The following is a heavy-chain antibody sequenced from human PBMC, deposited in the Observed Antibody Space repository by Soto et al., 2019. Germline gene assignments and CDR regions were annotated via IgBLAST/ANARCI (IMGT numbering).Heavy chain of an antibody. J-gene: IGHJ4*02. V-gene: IGHV4-59*11. CDR2: IDYKGNT. CDR3: ARDYYGDYYFDS. CDR1: CGSISTHY. Sequence: SETLSLTCTVSCGSISTHYWNWVRQPPGKGLEWIGYIDYKGNTKYNPSLKSRVTTSVDTSNNQFSLNLNSVTAADTAVYHCARDYYGDYYFDSWGQGILVTVSP. D-gene: IGHD4-17*01.